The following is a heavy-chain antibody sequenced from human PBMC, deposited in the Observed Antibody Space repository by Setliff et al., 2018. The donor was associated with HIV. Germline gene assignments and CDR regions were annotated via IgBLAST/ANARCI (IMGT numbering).Heavy chain of an antibody. CDR1: GGSVSSSSYY. CDR3: ARTTYSGSYFNDS. CDR2: IYYSGST. D-gene: IGHD1-26*01. J-gene: IGHJ5*01. Sequence: PSETLSLTCTVSGGSVSSSSYYWAWIRQPPGKGLEWIGSIYYSGSTYYNPFLKSRITISVDTSKNQFSLKLSSVTAADTAVYYCARTTYSGSYFNDSWGQGTLVTVSS. V-gene: IGHV4-39*01.